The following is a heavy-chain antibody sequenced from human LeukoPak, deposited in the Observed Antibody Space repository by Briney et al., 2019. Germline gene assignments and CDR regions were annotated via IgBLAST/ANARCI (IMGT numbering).Heavy chain of an antibody. CDR1: GFTVSSNY. CDR2: IKQDGSEK. J-gene: IGHJ4*02. Sequence: GGSLRLSCAASGFTVSSNYMSWVRQAPGKGLEWVANIKQDGSEKYYVDSVKGRFTISRDNAKNSLYLQMNSLRAEDTAVYYCASDSSSLYYFDYWGQGTLVTVSS. D-gene: IGHD6-13*01. V-gene: IGHV3-7*01. CDR3: ASDSSSLYYFDY.